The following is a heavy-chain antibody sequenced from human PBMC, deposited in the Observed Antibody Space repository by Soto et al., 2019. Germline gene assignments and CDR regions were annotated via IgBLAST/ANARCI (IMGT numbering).Heavy chain of an antibody. J-gene: IGHJ4*02. Sequence: GGPLRLSCAASGFTFRSYAMSWVRQAPGKGLEWVSAISGSGGSTYYADSVKGRFTISRDNSKNTLYLQMNSLRAEDTAVYYCAIRFLEVGFHYWGQGTLVTVSS. CDR1: GFTFRSYA. CDR2: ISGSGGST. D-gene: IGHD3-3*01. V-gene: IGHV3-23*01. CDR3: AIRFLEVGFHY.